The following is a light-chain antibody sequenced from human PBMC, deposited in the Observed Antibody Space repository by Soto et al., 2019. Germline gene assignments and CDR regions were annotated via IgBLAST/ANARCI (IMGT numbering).Light chain of an antibody. CDR2: SDK. CDR1: SSTIGTNT. V-gene: IGLV1-44*01. CDR3: AAGDVSLVV. Sequence: QSVLTQPPSASGTPGQRVTISCSGSSSTIGTNTVIWYQQLPGAAPKLLIYSDKQQHSGVPDRFAGSKSGTSASLSISGLQSEDEADYYCAAGDVSLVVFGGGTKLTVL. J-gene: IGLJ2*01.